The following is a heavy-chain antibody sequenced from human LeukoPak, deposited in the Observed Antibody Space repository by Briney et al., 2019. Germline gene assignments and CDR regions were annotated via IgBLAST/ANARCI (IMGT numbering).Heavy chain of an antibody. V-gene: IGHV3-23*01. CDR1: GFTFSSYA. CDR3: AKGIVVIMAAGYYFDY. J-gene: IGHJ4*02. Sequence: GGSLRLSCAASGFTFSSYAMSWVRQAPGKGLEWVSTISGSGGSTYYADSVKGRFTISRDTSKNTVYLQMNSLRVEDTAIYYCAKGIVVIMAAGYYFDYWGQGILVTVSS. CDR2: ISGSGGST. D-gene: IGHD2-15*01.